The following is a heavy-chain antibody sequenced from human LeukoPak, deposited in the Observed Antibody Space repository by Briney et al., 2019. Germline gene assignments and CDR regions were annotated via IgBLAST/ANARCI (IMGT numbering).Heavy chain of an antibody. CDR3: ARGEAYYDFWSGFGNYYYYGMDV. Sequence: SETLSLTCAVYGGSFSGYYWSWIRQPPGKGLEWIGEINHSGSTNYNPSLKSRVTISVDTSKNQFSLKLSSVTAADTAVYYCARGEAYYDFWSGFGNYYYYGMDVWGQWTTVTVSS. J-gene: IGHJ6*02. V-gene: IGHV4-34*01. CDR1: GGSFSGYY. CDR2: INHSGST. D-gene: IGHD3-3*01.